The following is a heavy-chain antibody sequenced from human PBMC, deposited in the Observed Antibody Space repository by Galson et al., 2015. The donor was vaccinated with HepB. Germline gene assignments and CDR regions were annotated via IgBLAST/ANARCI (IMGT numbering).Heavy chain of an antibody. CDR1: GFSFTRYA. CDR2: ITSSGGNR. D-gene: IGHD2-15*01. Sequence: SLRLSCAASGFSFTRYAMTWVRQAPGKGLEWVSSITSSGGNRYYTDSVKGRFTVSRDNSKNTLLLQLNSLRAEDTAMYFCAKEGIMVANNPYHFHYWGQGTLVTVSS. J-gene: IGHJ4*02. V-gene: IGHV3-23*01. CDR3: AKEGIMVANNPYHFHY.